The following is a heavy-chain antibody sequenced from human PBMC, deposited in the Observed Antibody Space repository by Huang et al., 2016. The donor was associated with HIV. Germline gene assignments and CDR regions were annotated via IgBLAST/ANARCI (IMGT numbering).Heavy chain of an antibody. CDR1: GYTFTTYS. CDR2: INTKTGKP. D-gene: IGHD3-9*01. V-gene: IGHV7-4-1*02. J-gene: IGHJ4*02. Sequence: QVQLVQSGSELRKPGASVKVSCKASGYTFTTYSLIWVRQAPGQGREWMGWINTKTGKPTDAQGFTGRFVFSLDTTVSTAYLQISSLKTDDTAKYFCARYRLTGTFLDSWGQGTQVTVSS. CDR3: ARYRLTGTFLDS.